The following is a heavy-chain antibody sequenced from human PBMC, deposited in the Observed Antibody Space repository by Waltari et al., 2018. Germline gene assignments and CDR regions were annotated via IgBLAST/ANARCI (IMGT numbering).Heavy chain of an antibody. CDR1: GFIFSTHG. J-gene: IGHJ4*02. CDR3: ATDLILGSGSLGY. Sequence: EVQLVESGGGLVQPGGSLRLSCAASGFIFSTHGMHWVRQPPGKGLGWVSRFRGDGGDSTYADSVKGRFTISRDNAKNTLYLQMNSLRAEDTAIYYCATDLILGSGSLGYWGQGTLVTVSS. V-gene: IGHV3-74*03. CDR2: FRGDGGDS. D-gene: IGHD1-26*01.